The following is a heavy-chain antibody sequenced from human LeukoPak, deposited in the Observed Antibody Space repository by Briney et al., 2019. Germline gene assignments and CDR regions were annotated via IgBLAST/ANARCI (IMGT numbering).Heavy chain of an antibody. CDR2: INPIFGTA. D-gene: IGHD3-22*01. CDR1: GGTFSSYA. V-gene: IGHV1-69*01. CDR3: ARSGSGYGRSTSCHDYYDSSGGLGSFDY. Sequence: SVKVSCKASGGTFSSYAISWLRQAPGQGLEWMGGINPIFGTANYAQKFQGRVTITADESTSTAYMELSSLRSEDTAVYYSARSGSGYGRSTSCHDYYDSSGGLGSFDYWGQGTLVTVSS. J-gene: IGHJ4*02.